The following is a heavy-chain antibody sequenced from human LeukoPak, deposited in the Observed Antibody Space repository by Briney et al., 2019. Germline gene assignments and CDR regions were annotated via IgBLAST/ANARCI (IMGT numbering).Heavy chain of an antibody. J-gene: IGHJ4*02. Sequence: SETLSLTCAVYGGSFSGYYWSWIRQPPGKGLEWIGEINHSGSTNYNPSLKSRVTISVDTSKNQFSLKLSSVTAVDTAVYYCARTDSSGYLNYWGQGTLVTVSS. V-gene: IGHV4-34*01. D-gene: IGHD3-22*01. CDR2: INHSGST. CDR1: GGSFSGYY. CDR3: ARTDSSGYLNY.